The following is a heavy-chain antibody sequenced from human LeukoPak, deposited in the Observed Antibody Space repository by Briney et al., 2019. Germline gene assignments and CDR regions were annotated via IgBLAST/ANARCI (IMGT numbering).Heavy chain of an antibody. D-gene: IGHD3-9*01. V-gene: IGHV3-30*02. CDR1: GFTFRSYG. CDR3: ARDSADWLPTYFDY. Sequence: GGSLRLSCAASGFTFRSYGMHWVRQAPGKGLEWVAFTRYDGNNKYYADSVKGRFTISRDNAKKSLYLQMVSLRAEDTAVYYCARDSADWLPTYFDYWGQGTLVTVSS. J-gene: IGHJ4*02. CDR2: TRYDGNNK.